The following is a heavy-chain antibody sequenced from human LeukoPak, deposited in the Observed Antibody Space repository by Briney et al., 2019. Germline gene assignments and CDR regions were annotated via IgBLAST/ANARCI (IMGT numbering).Heavy chain of an antibody. CDR3: ARDSIRLGAAAAGTDFDY. CDR1: GYTFTSYY. J-gene: IGHJ4*02. V-gene: IGHV1-46*01. D-gene: IGHD6-13*01. CDR2: INPSGGST. Sequence: GASVKVSCKASGYTFTSYYMHWVRQAPGQGLEWMGIINPSGGSTSYAQKFQGRVTMTRDTSTSTVYMELSSLRSEDTAVYYCARDSIRLGAAAAGTDFDYWGQGTLVTVSS.